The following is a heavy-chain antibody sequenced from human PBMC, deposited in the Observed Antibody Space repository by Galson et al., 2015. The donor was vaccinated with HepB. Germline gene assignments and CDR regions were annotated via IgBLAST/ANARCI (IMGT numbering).Heavy chain of an antibody. V-gene: IGHV3-74*01. CDR3: ARPLLSVLGFGAFDI. J-gene: IGHJ3*02. CDR2: INSDGSYT. D-gene: IGHD3-3*02. Sequence: SLRLSCAASGFAFSSYWMHWVRQGPGKGLVWVSRINSDGSYTTYADSVKGRFTISRDNSKNTLYLQMNSLRAEDTAVYYCARPLLSVLGFGAFDIWGQGTMVTVSS. CDR1: GFAFSSYW.